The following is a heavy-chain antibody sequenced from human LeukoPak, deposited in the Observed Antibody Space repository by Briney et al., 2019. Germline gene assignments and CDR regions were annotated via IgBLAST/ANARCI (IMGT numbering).Heavy chain of an antibody. V-gene: IGHV3-23*01. J-gene: IGHJ4*02. Sequence: PGGSLRLSCAASGFIFRNYAMSWVRQAPAGGLEWVSSLRGDGGTFYTDSVKGRFTLSRDDSRNTVYLQLNNLRVEDTAVYYCAKASWVSSADAVLWGQGTLVTVSS. CDR2: LRGDGGT. D-gene: IGHD3-16*01. CDR1: GFIFRNYA. CDR3: AKASWVSSADAVL.